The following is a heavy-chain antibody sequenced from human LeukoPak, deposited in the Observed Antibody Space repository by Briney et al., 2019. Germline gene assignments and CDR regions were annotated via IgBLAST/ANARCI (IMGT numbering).Heavy chain of an antibody. CDR3: AKDLGGGSRLPLDY. J-gene: IGHJ4*02. V-gene: IGHV3-21*01. Sequence: GGSLRLSCAASGFTFSSYSMNWVRQAPGKGLEWVSSISSSSSYIYYADSVKGRFTISRDNAKNSLYLQMNSLRAEDTAVYYCAKDLGGGSRLPLDYWGQGTLVTVSS. D-gene: IGHD2-15*01. CDR2: ISSSSSYI. CDR1: GFTFSSYS.